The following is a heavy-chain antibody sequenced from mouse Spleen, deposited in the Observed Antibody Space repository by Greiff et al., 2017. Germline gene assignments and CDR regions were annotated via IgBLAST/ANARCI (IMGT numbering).Heavy chain of an antibody. V-gene: IGHV1-50*01. CDR1: GYTFTSYW. Sequence: QVQLQQPGAELVKPGASVKLSCKASGYTFTSYWMQWVKQRPGQGLEWIGEIDPSDSYTNYNQKFKGKATLTVDTSSSTAYMQLSSLASEDSAVYYCAISGVDYFDYWGQGTTLTVSS. CDR3: AISGVDYFDY. D-gene: IGHD1-1*01. J-gene: IGHJ2*01. CDR2: IDPSDSYT.